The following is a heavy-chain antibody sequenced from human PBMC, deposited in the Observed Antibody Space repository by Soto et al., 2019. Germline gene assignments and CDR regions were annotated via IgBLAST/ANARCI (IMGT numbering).Heavy chain of an antibody. CDR1: GYTFTSYG. CDR2: MNPNSGNT. D-gene: IGHD3-3*01. CDR3: ARGRSDGAENYYYYGMDV. J-gene: IGHJ6*02. Sequence: ASVKVSCKASGYTFTSYGISWVRQAPGQGLEWMGWMNPNSGNTGYAQKFQGRVTMTRNTSISTAYMEQSSLRSEDTAVYYCARGRSDGAENYYYYGMDVWGQGTTVTVSS. V-gene: IGHV1-8*02.